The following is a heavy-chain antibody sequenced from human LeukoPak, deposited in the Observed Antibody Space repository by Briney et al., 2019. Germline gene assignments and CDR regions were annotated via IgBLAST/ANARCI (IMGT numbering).Heavy chain of an antibody. CDR1: GFTFSSYW. J-gene: IGHJ4*02. D-gene: IGHD5-18*01. CDR2: INSDGSST. V-gene: IGHV3-74*01. Sequence: GGSLRLPCAASGFTFSSYWMHWVRQAPGKGLVWVSRINSDGSSTSYADSVKGRFTISRDNAKNTLYLQMNSLRAEDTAVYYCARVVDSYGPFDYWGQGTLVTVSS. CDR3: ARVVDSYGPFDY.